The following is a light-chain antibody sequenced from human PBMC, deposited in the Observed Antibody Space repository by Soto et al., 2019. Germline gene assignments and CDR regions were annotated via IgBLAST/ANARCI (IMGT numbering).Light chain of an antibody. CDR3: QQYYSTPDT. CDR2: WAS. V-gene: IGKV4-1*01. CDR1: QRVLYSPNNKNY. J-gene: IGKJ2*01. Sequence: DIVMTQSPDSLAVSLGERATINCKSSQRVLYSPNNKNYLAWYQQKPGQPPKLLIYWASTRESGVPDRFSGSGSGTDFTLTISSLQAADVAVYYCQQYYSTPDTFGQGTKLEIK.